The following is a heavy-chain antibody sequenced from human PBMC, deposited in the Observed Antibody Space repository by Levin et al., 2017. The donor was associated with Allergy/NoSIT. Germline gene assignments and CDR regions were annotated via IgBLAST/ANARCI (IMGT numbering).Heavy chain of an antibody. V-gene: IGHV3-33*01. CDR1: GFTFSSYG. CDR2: IWYDGSNK. Sequence: SCAASGFTFSSYGMHWVRQAPGKGLEWVAVIWYDGSNKYYADSVKGRFTISRDNSKNTLYLQMNSLRAEDTAVYYCARDWVPPVSMVRGGGNDAFDIWGQGTMVTVSS. D-gene: IGHD3-10*01. J-gene: IGHJ3*02. CDR3: ARDWVPPVSMVRGGGNDAFDI.